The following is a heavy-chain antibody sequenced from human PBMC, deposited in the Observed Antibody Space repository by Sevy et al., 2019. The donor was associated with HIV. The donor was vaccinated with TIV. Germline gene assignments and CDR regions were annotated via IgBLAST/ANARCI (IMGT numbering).Heavy chain of an antibody. J-gene: IGHJ4*02. CDR2: IDPNSGDP. V-gene: IGHV1-2*02. Sequence: ASVKVSCKASGYTFTDYFMHWVRQAPGQGLEWMGWIDPNSGDPKYSQKFQGRVTMTRDTSTTTAYMELSRLRSDDTAVYFCASPGGYRYGSLLDYWCQGTLVTVSS. CDR3: ASPGGYRYGSLLDY. CDR1: GYTFTDYF. D-gene: IGHD5-18*01.